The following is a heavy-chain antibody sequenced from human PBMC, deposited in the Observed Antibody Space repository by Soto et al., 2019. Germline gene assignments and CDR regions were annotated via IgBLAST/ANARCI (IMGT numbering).Heavy chain of an antibody. CDR3: ARDLNVVGFDY. V-gene: IGHV1-69*04. Sequence: ASVKVSCKASGGTFSSYTISWVRQAPGQGLEWMGRIIPILGIANYAQKFQGRVTITADKSTSTAYMELSSLRSEDTAVYYCARDLNVVGFDYWGQGTLVTVSS. D-gene: IGHD3-16*02. J-gene: IGHJ4*02. CDR2: IIPILGIA. CDR1: GGTFSSYT.